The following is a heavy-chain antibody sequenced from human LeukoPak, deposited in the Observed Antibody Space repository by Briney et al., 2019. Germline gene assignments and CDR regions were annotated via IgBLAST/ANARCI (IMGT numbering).Heavy chain of an antibody. Sequence: SETLSLTCTVSGGSISSYYWSWLRQPPGKGLEWLGYIYYSGSTNYNPSLKSRVTISVDTSKNQFSLKLSSVTAADTAVYYCARRMSITMVRGGTSFDYWGQGTLVTVSS. D-gene: IGHD3-10*01. J-gene: IGHJ4*02. CDR2: IYYSGST. V-gene: IGHV4-59*08. CDR1: GGSISSYY. CDR3: ARRMSITMVRGGTSFDY.